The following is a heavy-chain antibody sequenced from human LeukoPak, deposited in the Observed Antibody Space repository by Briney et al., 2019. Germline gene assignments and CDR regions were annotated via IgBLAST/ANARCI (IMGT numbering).Heavy chain of an antibody. Sequence: SETLSLTCTVSGYSISSGYYWVWIRQPPGKGLEWIGSVYHSGSTNYNPSLKSRVTISVDTSKNQFSLKVSSVTAADTAVYYCARGDCSSTICYSPMDVWGTGTTVTVSS. CDR1: GYSISSGYY. J-gene: IGHJ6*03. D-gene: IGHD2-2*01. CDR3: ARGDCSSTICYSPMDV. CDR2: VYHSGST. V-gene: IGHV4-38-2*02.